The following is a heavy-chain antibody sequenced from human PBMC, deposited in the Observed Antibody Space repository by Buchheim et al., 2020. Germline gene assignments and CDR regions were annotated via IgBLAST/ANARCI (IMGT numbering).Heavy chain of an antibody. CDR1: GFTFSTYW. CDR3: GRDLSGSQDY. Sequence: EVQLEESGGGLVQPGGSLRLSCAASGFTFSTYWMHWVRQVPGKGLVCVSRTNEDGSITDYADSVKGRFTISRDNAENTLYLHMNSLRVEDTAMYYCGRDLSGSQDYWGQGTL. D-gene: IGHD1-26*01. V-gene: IGHV3-74*01. J-gene: IGHJ4*02. CDR2: TNEDGSIT.